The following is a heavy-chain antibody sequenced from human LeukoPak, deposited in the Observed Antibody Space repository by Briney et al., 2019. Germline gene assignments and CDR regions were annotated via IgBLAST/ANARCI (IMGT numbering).Heavy chain of an antibody. CDR2: ISGSGGST. J-gene: IGHJ3*02. CDR3: ARDWYYYDSSGYPNDAFDI. V-gene: IGHV3-23*01. D-gene: IGHD3-22*01. CDR1: GFTFSTYV. Sequence: GGSLRLSCAASGFTFSTYVMSWVRQAPGKGLEWVSAISGSGGSTYYADSVKGRFTISRDNSKNTLYLQMNSLRAEDTAVYYCARDWYYYDSSGYPNDAFDIWGQGTMVTVSS.